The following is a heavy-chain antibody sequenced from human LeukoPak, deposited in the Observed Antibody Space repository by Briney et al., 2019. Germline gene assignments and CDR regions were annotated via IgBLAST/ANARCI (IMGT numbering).Heavy chain of an antibody. D-gene: IGHD2-2*01. CDR1: GYTFTSYD. Sequence: GASVKVSCKASGYTFTSYDINWVRQATGQGLEWMGWMNPNSGNTGYAQKFQGRVTMTRNTSISTAYMELSSLRSEDTAVYYCARGKAHPLLPYNWFDPWGQGTLVTVSS. CDR3: ARGKAHPLLPYNWFDP. V-gene: IGHV1-8*01. CDR2: MNPNSGNT. J-gene: IGHJ5*02.